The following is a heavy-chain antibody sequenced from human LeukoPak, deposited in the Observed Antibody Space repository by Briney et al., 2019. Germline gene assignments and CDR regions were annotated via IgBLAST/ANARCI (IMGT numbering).Heavy chain of an antibody. CDR3: AASALENYDSSGYYPFDY. Sequence: SETLSLTCAVSGGSVSSSNWWSWVRQPPGKGLEWIGEINHSGSTNYNPSLKSRVTISVDKSKNQFSLKLSSVTAADTAVYYCAASALENYDSSGYYPFDYWGQGTLVTVSS. CDR1: GGSVSSSNW. CDR2: INHSGST. J-gene: IGHJ4*02. D-gene: IGHD3-22*01. V-gene: IGHV4-4*02.